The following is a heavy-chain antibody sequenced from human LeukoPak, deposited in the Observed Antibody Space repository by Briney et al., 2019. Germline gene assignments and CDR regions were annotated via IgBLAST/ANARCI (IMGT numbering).Heavy chain of an antibody. CDR1: GFTFSSYA. CDR2: ISGSGGST. CDR3: AKEGQWELPKYYFDY. Sequence: PGGSLRLSCAASGFTFSSYAMSWVRQAPGKGLEWVSAISGSGGSTYYADSVKGRFTISRDNAKNSLYLQMNSLRAEDTAVYYCAKEGQWELPKYYFDYWGQGTLVTVSS. V-gene: IGHV3-23*01. D-gene: IGHD1-26*01. J-gene: IGHJ4*02.